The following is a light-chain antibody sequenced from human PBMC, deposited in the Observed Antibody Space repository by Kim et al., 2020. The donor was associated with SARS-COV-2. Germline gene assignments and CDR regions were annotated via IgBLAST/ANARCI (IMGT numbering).Light chain of an antibody. J-gene: IGKJ5*01. V-gene: IGKV3-11*01. CDR2: DAS. Sequence: SPGERAPLSCRASQSVSSYLAWYQQKPGQAPRLLIDDASNRATGIPARFSGSGSGTDFTLTISSLEPEDFAVYYCQQRSNWPPITFGQGTRLEI. CDR1: QSVSSY. CDR3: QQRSNWPPIT.